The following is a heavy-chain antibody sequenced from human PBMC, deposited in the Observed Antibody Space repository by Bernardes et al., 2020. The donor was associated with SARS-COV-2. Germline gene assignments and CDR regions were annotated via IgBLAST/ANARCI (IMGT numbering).Heavy chain of an antibody. CDR3: AKGPNYDILTGYFDY. CDR2: IRWNSGNI. D-gene: IGHD3-9*01. CDR1: GFTFGDYA. V-gene: IGHV3-9*01. J-gene: IGHJ4*02. Sequence: GGSLRLSCAAPGFTFGDYAMHWGRPAPGEGLEWVSGIRWNSGNIGYADSVKGRFTISRDNAKNSLYLQMNSLRAEDTALYYCAKGPNYDILTGYFDYWGQGTLVTVSS.